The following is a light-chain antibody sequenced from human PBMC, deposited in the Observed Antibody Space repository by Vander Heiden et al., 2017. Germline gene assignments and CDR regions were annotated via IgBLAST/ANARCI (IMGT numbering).Light chain of an antibody. Sequence: EIVLTQSPATLSLSPGERATLSCRASQSVSSYLAWYQQKPGQAPRLLIYDASNRATGIPARFSGSGSGTDFTLTISSLEPEDFAVYSCQQRSNLITFGQGTRLEIK. V-gene: IGKV3-11*01. J-gene: IGKJ5*01. CDR1: QSVSSY. CDR3: QQRSNLIT. CDR2: DAS.